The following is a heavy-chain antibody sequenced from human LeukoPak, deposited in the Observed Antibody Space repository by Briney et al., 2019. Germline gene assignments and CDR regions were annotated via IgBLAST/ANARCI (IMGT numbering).Heavy chain of an antibody. D-gene: IGHD5-24*01. CDR1: GINFSDYS. V-gene: IGHV3-21*01. CDR3: ASEVATISRDAFDI. J-gene: IGHJ3*02. CDR2: ISGTSTFI. Sequence: GGSLRLSCAASGINFSDYSMNWVRQAPGKGLEWVSSISGTSTFIYYADSVKGRFTVSRDNGKNSLFLQMSSLRAEGTAVYYCASEVATISRDAFDIWGQGTMVTVSS.